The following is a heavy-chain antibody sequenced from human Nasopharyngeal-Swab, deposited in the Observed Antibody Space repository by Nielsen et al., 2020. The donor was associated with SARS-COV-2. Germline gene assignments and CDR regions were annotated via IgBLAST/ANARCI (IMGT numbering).Heavy chain of an antibody. J-gene: IGHJ5*02. CDR2: IYYSGST. Sequence: WIRQPPGKGLEWIGRIYYSGSTYYNPSLKSRVTISVDTSKNQFSLKLSSVTAADTAVYYCAKAAITGGRSNWFDPWGQGTLVTVSS. D-gene: IGHD2-2*02. V-gene: IGHV4-39*07. CDR3: AKAAITGGRSNWFDP.